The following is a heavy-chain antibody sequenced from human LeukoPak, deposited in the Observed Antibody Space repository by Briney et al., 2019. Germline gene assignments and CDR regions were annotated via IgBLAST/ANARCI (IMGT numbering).Heavy chain of an antibody. Sequence: SQTLSLTCAISRDSASSNSAVSNSIRQSPSRGLEWLGRTYYKSKWSSDFAISVKSRITINPDTSKNQFSLHLKSGTHEDAAVYYCARGDIALDYWGQGTLVTVSS. J-gene: IGHJ4*02. V-gene: IGHV6-1*01. CDR3: ARGDIALDY. CDR2: TYYKSKWSS. CDR1: RDSASSNSAV. D-gene: IGHD5-12*01.